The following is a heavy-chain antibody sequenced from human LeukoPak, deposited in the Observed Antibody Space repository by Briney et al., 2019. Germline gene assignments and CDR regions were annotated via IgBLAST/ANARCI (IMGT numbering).Heavy chain of an antibody. CDR2: ISSSSSTI. Sequence: GGSLRLSCAASGFTFSSYSMNWVRQAPGKGLEWVSYISSSSSTIYYADSVKGRFTISRDNAKNSLYLQMNSLRAEDTAVYYCARLDNWNDDAFDIWGQGTMVTVSS. J-gene: IGHJ3*02. CDR1: GFTFSSYS. D-gene: IGHD1-20*01. V-gene: IGHV3-48*04. CDR3: ARLDNWNDDAFDI.